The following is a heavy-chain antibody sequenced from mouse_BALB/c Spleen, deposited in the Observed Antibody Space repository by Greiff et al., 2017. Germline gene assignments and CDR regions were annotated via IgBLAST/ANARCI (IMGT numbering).Heavy chain of an antibody. D-gene: IGHD2-3*01. Sequence: QVQLQQSGPGLVAPSQSLSITCTVSGFSLTSYGVHWVRQPPGKGLEWLGVIWAGGSTNYNSALMSRLSISKDNSKSQVFLKMNSLQTDDTAMYYCARDRGYDGYSWFAYWGQGTLVTVSA. J-gene: IGHJ3*01. CDR2: IWAGGST. CDR1: GFSLTSYG. V-gene: IGHV2-9*02. CDR3: ARDRGYDGYSWFAY.